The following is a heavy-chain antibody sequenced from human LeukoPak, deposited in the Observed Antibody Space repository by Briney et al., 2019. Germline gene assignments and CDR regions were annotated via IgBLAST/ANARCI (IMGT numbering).Heavy chain of an antibody. CDR1: GFTFSSYA. J-gene: IGHJ3*02. V-gene: IGHV3-23*01. D-gene: IGHD1-14*01. Sequence: HAGGSLRLSCAASGFTFSSYAMSWVRQAPGKGLEWVSAISGSGASTHYADSVKGRFTISRDNSKNTLYLQMNSLRAEDTAVYYCAKPRNHLDAFDIWGQGTMVTVSS. CDR3: AKPRNHLDAFDI. CDR2: ISGSGAST.